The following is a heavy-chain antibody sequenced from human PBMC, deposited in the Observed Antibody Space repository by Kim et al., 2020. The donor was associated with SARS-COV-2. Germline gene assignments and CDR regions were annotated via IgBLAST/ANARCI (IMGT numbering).Heavy chain of an antibody. CDR3: ARSFGVAPPVDY. CDR1: GGSISSGGYY. CDR2: IYYSGST. Sequence: SETLSLTCTVSGGSISSGGYYWSWIRQHPGKGLEWIGYIYYSGSTYYNPSLKSRVTISVDTSKNQFSLKLSSVTAADTAVYYCARSFGVAPPVDYWGQGTLVNVSS. V-gene: IGHV4-31*03. D-gene: IGHD3-3*01. J-gene: IGHJ4*02.